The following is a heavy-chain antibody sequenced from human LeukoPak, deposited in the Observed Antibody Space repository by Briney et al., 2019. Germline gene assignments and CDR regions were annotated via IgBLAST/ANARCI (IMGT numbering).Heavy chain of an antibody. V-gene: IGHV3-7*01. CDR2: IKQDGSEK. CDR3: AKPRFKTYYYGSGSSNYFDY. CDR1: GFSFRNYW. Sequence: GGSLRLSCAASGFSFRNYWMSWVRQAPGKGLEWVANIKQDGSEKYYVDSVKGRFTISRDNSKNTLYLQMNSLRAEDTAVYYCAKPRFKTYYYGSGSSNYFDYWGQGTLVTVSS. D-gene: IGHD3-10*01. J-gene: IGHJ4*02.